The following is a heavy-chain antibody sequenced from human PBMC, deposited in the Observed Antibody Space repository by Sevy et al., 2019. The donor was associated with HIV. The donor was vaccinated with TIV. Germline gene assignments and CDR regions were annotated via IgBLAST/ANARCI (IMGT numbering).Heavy chain of an antibody. CDR1: GFDIRSNY. D-gene: IGHD2-15*01. J-gene: IGHJ4*02. CDR3: ASEYCSRGSCFFDY. V-gene: IGHV3-53*01. Sequence: GGSLRLSCVVSGFDIRSNYMSWVRQVPGKGLEWVSHIYAGGTAYYADSVKGRFTFSRDDSKNTVSLQMRSLRVEDSAVYYCASEYCSRGSCFFDYWGQGIQVTVSS. CDR2: IYAGGTA.